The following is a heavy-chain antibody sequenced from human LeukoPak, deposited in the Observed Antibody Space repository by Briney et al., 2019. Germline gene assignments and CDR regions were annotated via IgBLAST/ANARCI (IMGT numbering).Heavy chain of an antibody. J-gene: IGHJ5*02. CDR1: EFTFSSYS. CDR2: ITNSCNSK. Sequence: GGSLRLSCAASEFTFSSYSMNWVRQAPGKGLEWVSYITNSCNSKSYADSVKGRFTISRNNAKNTVYLEMKSLSVEDTAKYYCIRDFRSADLWGQGTLVTVTS. CDR3: IRDFRSADL. V-gene: IGHV3-48*04.